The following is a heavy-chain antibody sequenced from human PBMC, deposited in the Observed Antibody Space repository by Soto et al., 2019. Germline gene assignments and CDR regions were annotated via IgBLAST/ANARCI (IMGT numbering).Heavy chain of an antibody. CDR2: ISNDGSNK. Sequence: PGGSLRLSCAASGFTFSSYGMHWVRQAPGKGLEWVAVISNDGSNKYYADSVKGRFTISRDNSKNTLYLQMNCLRAEDTAVYYCAKEWVYDSSGWSFDYWGQGT. CDR3: AKEWVYDSSGWSFDY. V-gene: IGHV3-30*18. CDR1: GFTFSSYG. D-gene: IGHD3-22*01. J-gene: IGHJ4*02.